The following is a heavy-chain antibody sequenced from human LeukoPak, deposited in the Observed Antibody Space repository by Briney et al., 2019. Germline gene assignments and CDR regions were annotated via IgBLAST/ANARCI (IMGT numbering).Heavy chain of an antibody. CDR3: AKWGCSGGSCYPFDY. J-gene: IGHJ4*02. CDR2: INGSGNRT. D-gene: IGHD2-15*01. Sequence: GSLRLSCAASGFTFSRNAMGWVRQAAGKGLEWVSAINGSGNRTYYADSVKGRFTISRDNSKNTLYLQMNSLRAEDTAIYYCAKWGCSGGSCYPFDYWGQGTLVTVSS. V-gene: IGHV3-23*01. CDR1: GFTFSRNA.